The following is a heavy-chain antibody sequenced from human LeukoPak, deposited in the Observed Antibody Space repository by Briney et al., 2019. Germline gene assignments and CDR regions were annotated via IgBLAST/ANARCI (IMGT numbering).Heavy chain of an antibody. CDR1: GYTFTSYD. V-gene: IGHV1-8*01. CDR3: ARWNWNDVAHY. Sequence: ASVKVSCKASGYTFTSYDINWVRQATGQGLEWMGWMNPNSGNTGYAQKFQGRVTMTRDTSISTAYMELSRLRSDDTAVYYCARWNWNDVAHYWGQGTLVTVSS. D-gene: IGHD1-1*01. J-gene: IGHJ4*02. CDR2: MNPNSGNT.